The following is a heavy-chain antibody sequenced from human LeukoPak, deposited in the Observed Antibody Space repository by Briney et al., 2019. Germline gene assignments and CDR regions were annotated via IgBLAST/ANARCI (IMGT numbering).Heavy chain of an antibody. J-gene: IGHJ4*02. D-gene: IGHD4-17*01. CDR2: IKQDGSEK. CDR3: ARDMADYGDLPDFDY. V-gene: IGHV3-7*01. Sequence: GGSLRLSCAASGFTFSSYWMSWVRQAPGKGLEWVANIKQDGSEKYYVDSVKGRFTISRDNAKNSLYLQMNSLRAEDTAVYYCARDMADYGDLPDFDYWGQGTLVTVSS. CDR1: GFTFSSYW.